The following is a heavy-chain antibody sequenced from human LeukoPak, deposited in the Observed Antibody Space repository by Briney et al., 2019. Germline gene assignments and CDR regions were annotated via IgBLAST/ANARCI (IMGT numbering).Heavy chain of an antibody. CDR1: GFTFSSYW. Sequence: GGSLRLSCAASGFTFSSYWMSWGRQSPGKGLEWVANIKPDGSEKYFMDSVKGRFTISRDNAKNALYLEMNSLRAEDTAEYFCARERMYSGSGSTYPYYDYWGQGTLVTVSS. D-gene: IGHD3-10*01. CDR2: IKPDGSEK. J-gene: IGHJ4*02. CDR3: ARERMYSGSGSTYPYYDY. V-gene: IGHV3-7*01.